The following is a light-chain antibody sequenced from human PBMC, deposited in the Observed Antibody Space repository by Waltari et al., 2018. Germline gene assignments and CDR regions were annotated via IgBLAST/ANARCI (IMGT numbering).Light chain of an antibody. Sequence: QSVLTQPPSVSGAPGQRVTISCHGSSPNIGAGYDVHWYQQLPGTAPKVLMYRNNNRPSGVPDRFSGSKSGTSASLAITGLQAEDEADYFCQSYDSSLSGSGVFGGGTRLTVL. CDR2: RNN. CDR3: QSYDSSLSGSGV. V-gene: IGLV1-40*01. CDR1: SPNIGAGYD. J-gene: IGLJ3*02.